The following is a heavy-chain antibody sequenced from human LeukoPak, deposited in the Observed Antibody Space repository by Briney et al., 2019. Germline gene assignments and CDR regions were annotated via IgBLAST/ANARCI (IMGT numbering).Heavy chain of an antibody. CDR2: IHYIGTT. CDR3: ARVGWLDSPYSYYGMDV. Sequence: SETLSLTCTVSGGSISSHYWSWIRQPPGKGLEWIGYIHYIGTTNYNPSLKRRVTISVDTSKNQFSLKLSSVTAADTAVYYCARVGWLDSPYSYYGMDVWGQGTPVTVSS. D-gene: IGHD5-12*01. J-gene: IGHJ6*02. V-gene: IGHV4-59*11. CDR1: GGSISSHY.